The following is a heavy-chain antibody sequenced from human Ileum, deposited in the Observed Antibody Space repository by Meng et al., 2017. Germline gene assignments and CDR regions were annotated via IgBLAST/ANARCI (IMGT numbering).Heavy chain of an antibody. J-gene: IGHJ4*02. CDR3: ARDRPRSPTVITPSLDS. D-gene: IGHD4-23*01. V-gene: IGHV3-7*01. CDR2: IKQDGSEE. CDR1: GFTFGSFW. Sequence: GGSLRLSCAASGFTFGSFWMSWVRQAPGKGLEWVANIKQDGSEEYYVDSVRGRFTISRDNVKKSLYLQMNSLGVEDTAVYFCARDRPRSPTVITPSLDSWGQGTLVTVSS.